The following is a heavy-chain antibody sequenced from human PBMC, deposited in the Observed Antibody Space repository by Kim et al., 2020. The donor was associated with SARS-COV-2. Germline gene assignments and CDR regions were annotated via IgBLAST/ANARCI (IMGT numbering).Heavy chain of an antibody. CDR3: AKSLIVGTATAMDF. CDR2: ISDRGGDT. V-gene: IGHV3-23*01. CDR1: GFIFSRHG. J-gene: IGHJ4*02. Sequence: GGSLRLSCTASGFIFSRHGMNWVRQAPGKGLEWVSTISDRGGDTYYTDSVKGRFTISRDNFKNTVYLQMSRLRAEDTAIYYCAKSLIVGTATAMDFWGPGTLVTVSS. D-gene: IGHD2-21*01.